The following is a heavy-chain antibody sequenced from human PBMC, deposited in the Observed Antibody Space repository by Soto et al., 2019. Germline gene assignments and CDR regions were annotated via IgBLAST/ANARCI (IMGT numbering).Heavy chain of an antibody. CDR1: GITISNYP. Sequence: EVQLLESGGGLVQPGGSLRLSCAASGITISNYPMSWVRQAPGKGLDWVSGISGSGDRTYYADSAKGRFTISKDISKNSLSLQLDNLGVEGTAVYFCVKDDGGYPSTAPHWGQGTLVTVSS. CDR2: ISGSGDRT. V-gene: IGHV3-23*01. D-gene: IGHD3-22*01. J-gene: IGHJ1*01. CDR3: VKDDGGYPSTAPH.